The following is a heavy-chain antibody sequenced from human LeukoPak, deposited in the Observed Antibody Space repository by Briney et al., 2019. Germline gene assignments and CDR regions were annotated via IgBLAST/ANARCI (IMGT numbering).Heavy chain of an antibody. CDR3: ASPEGSSTSCYNCFDY. V-gene: IGHV1-2*02. D-gene: IGHD2-2*02. CDR2: INPNSGGT. Sequence: ASVKVSCKASGYTFTGYYMHWVRQAPGQGLEWMGWINPNSGGTNYAQKFQGRFTMTRDTSISTAYMELSRLRSDDTAVYYCASPEGSSTSCYNCFDYWGQGTLVTVSS. J-gene: IGHJ4*02. CDR1: GYTFTGYY.